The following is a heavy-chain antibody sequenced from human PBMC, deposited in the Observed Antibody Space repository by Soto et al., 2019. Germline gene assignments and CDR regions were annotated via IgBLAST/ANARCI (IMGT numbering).Heavy chain of an antibody. Sequence: QVHLVQSGAEVKKPGSSVKVSCKTSGGSFNNYAVSWVRQAPGPRLEWMGGIIPNFDTPNYAQKLQDRATTIADESTSTVYMELRRLRSNDTAVYYCAVAMVREILIFESSGMHVWGQGTTVIVSS. CDR1: GGSFNNYA. CDR3: AVAMVREILIFESSGMHV. CDR2: IIPNFDTP. V-gene: IGHV1-69*01. J-gene: IGHJ6*02. D-gene: IGHD3-10*01.